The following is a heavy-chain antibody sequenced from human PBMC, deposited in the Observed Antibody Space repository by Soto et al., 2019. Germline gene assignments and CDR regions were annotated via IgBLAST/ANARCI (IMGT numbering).Heavy chain of an antibody. CDR2: ISGGGGTT. J-gene: IGHJ4*02. Sequence: GGSLRLSCAASGFTFNSYVMSWVRQAPGKGLEWVSGISGGGGTTYYADSVKGRFAISRDNSKNTLYLQMNSLRAEDTAVYYCAKSYFDGSGFHLEWDHWGQGTLVTVSS. D-gene: IGHD3-22*01. CDR1: GFTFNSYV. V-gene: IGHV3-23*01. CDR3: AKSYFDGSGFHLEWDH.